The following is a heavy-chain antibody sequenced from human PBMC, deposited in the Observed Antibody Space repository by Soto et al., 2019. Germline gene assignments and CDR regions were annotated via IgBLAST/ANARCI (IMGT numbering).Heavy chain of an antibody. CDR2: IKPGTSDI. D-gene: IGHD3-3*02. Sequence: GASLKISCKGVGYKFGSAWIGWVRQMPGKGLEWMGIIKPGTSDIRYSPSCRGHVTISADEAVSTAYLQWSSLKASDTAMYYCARQLSHICDSWGQGTLVTVSS. CDR3: ARQLSHICDS. CDR1: GYKFGSAW. V-gene: IGHV5-51*01. J-gene: IGHJ4*02.